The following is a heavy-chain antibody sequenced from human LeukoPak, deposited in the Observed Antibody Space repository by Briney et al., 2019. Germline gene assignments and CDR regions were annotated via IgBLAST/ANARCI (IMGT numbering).Heavy chain of an antibody. D-gene: IGHD6-19*01. V-gene: IGHV1-8*02. CDR3: ARWSSGWYFYYGLDV. CDR1: GYTFTSYD. Sequence: GASVKVSCKASGYTFTSYDINWVRQATGQGLEYMGWMNPNNGNTNYAQKFQGRVTMTTNTSINTAYMELSSLTSEDTAVYYCARWSSGWYFYYGLDVWGQGTTVTVSS. CDR2: MNPNNGNT. J-gene: IGHJ6*02.